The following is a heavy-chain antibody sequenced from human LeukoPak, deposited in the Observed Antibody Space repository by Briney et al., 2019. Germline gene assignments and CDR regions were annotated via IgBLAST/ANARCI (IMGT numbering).Heavy chain of an antibody. CDR3: AGRYYDSSGYYHVGFDY. J-gene: IGHJ4*02. CDR1: GGSISSYY. CDR2: IYHSGST. D-gene: IGHD3-22*01. Sequence: SETLSLTCTVSGGSISSYYWGWIRQPPGKGLEWIGSIYHSGSTYYNPSLKSRVTISVDTSKNQFSLKLSSVTAADTAVYYCAGRYYDSSGYYHVGFDYWGQGTLVTVSS. V-gene: IGHV4-38-2*02.